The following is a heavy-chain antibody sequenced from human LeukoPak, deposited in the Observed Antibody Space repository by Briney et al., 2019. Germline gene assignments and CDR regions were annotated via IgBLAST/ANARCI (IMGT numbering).Heavy chain of an antibody. Sequence: PSETLSLTGTVSGGSINTPNYYWGWIRQPPGKGLEWIGSIYYSGSTYYNPSLKSRVTISVDTSKNQFSLKLSSVTAADTAVYYCAREGIAARPGLFDYWGQGTQVTVSS. CDR1: GGSINTPNYY. CDR3: AREGIAARPGLFDY. J-gene: IGHJ4*02. V-gene: IGHV4-39*07. CDR2: IYYSGST. D-gene: IGHD6-6*01.